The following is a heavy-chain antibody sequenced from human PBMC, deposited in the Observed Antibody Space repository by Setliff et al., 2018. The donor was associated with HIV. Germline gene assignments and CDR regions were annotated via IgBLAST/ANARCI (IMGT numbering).Heavy chain of an antibody. CDR1: GGSIRSYY. V-gene: IGHV4-4*09. CDR3: ARLIHTGLLYFDF. D-gene: IGHD2-8*02. CDR2: IYSSGTT. J-gene: IGHJ4*02. Sequence: PSETLSLTCSVTGGSIRSYYWSWIRQPPGKGLEWIGYIYSSGTTQYNPSVESRVTMSLDTSRDQFSLNLRSVTAADTAVYFCARLIHTGLLYFDFWGLGTLVTVSS.